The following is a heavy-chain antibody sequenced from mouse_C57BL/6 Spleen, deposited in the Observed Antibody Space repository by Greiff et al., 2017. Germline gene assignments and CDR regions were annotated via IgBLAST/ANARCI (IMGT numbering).Heavy chain of an antibody. V-gene: IGHV1-42*01. D-gene: IGHD2-4*01. CDR2: INPSTGGT. CDR3: ARGGYDYDGEAMDY. J-gene: IGHJ4*01. Sequence: VQLQQSGPELVKPGASVKISCKASGYSFTGYYMNWVKQSPEKSLEWIGEINPSTGGTTYNQKFKAKATLTVDKSSSTAYMQLKSLTSEDSAVYYCARGGYDYDGEAMDYWGQGTSVTVSS. CDR1: GYSFTGYY.